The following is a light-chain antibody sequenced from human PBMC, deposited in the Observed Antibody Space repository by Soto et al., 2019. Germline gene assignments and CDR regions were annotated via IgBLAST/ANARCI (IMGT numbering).Light chain of an antibody. V-gene: IGKV3D-20*02. CDR1: QIVSSNY. CDR2: DAS. J-gene: IGKJ5*01. CDR3: QQRSNWIT. Sequence: ESVLTQSPGTLSLSPGERATLSCRASQIVSSNYLAWYQQKPGQAPRLLIYDASNRSTGIPARFSGSGSGTDFTLTISSLEPEDFAVYYCQQRSNWITFGQGTRLEIK.